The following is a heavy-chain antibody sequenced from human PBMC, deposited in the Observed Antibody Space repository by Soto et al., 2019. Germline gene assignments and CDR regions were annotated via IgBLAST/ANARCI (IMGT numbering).Heavy chain of an antibody. CDR2: ISHEGTNN. CDR1: GFSLSNYG. CDR3: AKGKYYDSSGYYSVDYGLDV. Sequence: QVQLVESGGGVVQPGRSLRLSCVASGFSLSNYGVHWVRQAPGKGLEWVAVISHEGTNNYYAESVKGRFTISGDNPKKTVHLQMNSLRAEDTAVYYCAKGKYYDSSGYYSVDYGLDVWGQGTTVTVSS. D-gene: IGHD3-22*01. J-gene: IGHJ6*02. V-gene: IGHV3-30*18.